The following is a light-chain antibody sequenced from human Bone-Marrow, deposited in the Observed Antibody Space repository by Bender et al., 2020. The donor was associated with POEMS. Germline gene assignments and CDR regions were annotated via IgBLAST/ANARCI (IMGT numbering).Light chain of an antibody. CDR2: EHD. Sequence: FSLTQPHSVSESPGKTVAISCTRSDGDIASNFVQWYQQRPGSAPTIVIFEHDGRPSDVPDRFSGSIDSSSNSASLTISGLQTEDEAVYYCQSSDDLNRRVFGGGTELTVL. J-gene: IGLJ3*02. CDR1: DGDIASNF. V-gene: IGLV6-57*03. CDR3: QSSDDLNRRV.